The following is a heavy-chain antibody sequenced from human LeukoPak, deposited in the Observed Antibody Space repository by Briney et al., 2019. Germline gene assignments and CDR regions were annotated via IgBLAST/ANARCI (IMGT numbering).Heavy chain of an antibody. CDR3: ARHPTGTIVGWYFDL. Sequence: PSETLSLTCAVSGYSISSGYCWGWIRQPPGKGLEWIASIYHSGSTYYNPSLKSRVTISVDTSKNQFSLKLSSVTAADTAVYYSARHPTGTIVGWYFDLWGRGTLVTVSS. D-gene: IGHD1-7*01. CDR1: GYSISSGYC. CDR2: IYHSGST. J-gene: IGHJ2*01. V-gene: IGHV4-38-2*01.